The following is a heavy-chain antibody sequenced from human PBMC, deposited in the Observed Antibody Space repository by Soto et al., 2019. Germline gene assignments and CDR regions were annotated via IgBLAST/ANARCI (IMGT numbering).Heavy chain of an antibody. J-gene: IGHJ4*02. D-gene: IGHD3-16*01. CDR2: INPADSDI. Sequence: PGESLKISCQGSGYSFTSNWIGWVRQMPGKDLELMGIINPADSDIKYSPSFQGQVTISADKSIGTAYLQWSSLKASDTAMYYCARHQRDDASRKIDCWGQGTLVTVSS. CDR1: GYSFTSNW. CDR3: ARHQRDDASRKIDC. V-gene: IGHV5-51*01.